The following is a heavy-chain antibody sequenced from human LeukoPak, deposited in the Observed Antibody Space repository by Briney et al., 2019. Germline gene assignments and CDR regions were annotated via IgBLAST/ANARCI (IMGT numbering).Heavy chain of an antibody. CDR1: GGSFSGYY. CDR2: INHSGNT. D-gene: IGHD2-15*01. J-gene: IGHJ4*02. Sequence: SETLSLTCAVYGGSFSGYYWSWIRQPPGKGLEWIGEINHSGNTNYNPSLKSRVTISVDTSKNQFSLKLSSVTAADTAVYYCARGVGWYCSGGSCYWDYWGQGTLVTVSS. V-gene: IGHV4-34*01. CDR3: ARGVGWYCSGGSCYWDY.